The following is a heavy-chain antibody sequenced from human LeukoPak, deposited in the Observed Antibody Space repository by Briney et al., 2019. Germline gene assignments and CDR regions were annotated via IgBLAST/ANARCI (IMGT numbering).Heavy chain of an antibody. CDR3: ARVPYYDSSPPI. CDR1: GGSFSGYY. CDR2: INHSGST. J-gene: IGHJ3*02. D-gene: IGHD3-22*01. Sequence: SETLSLTCAVYGGSFSGYYWSWIRQPPGKGLEWIGEINHSGSTNYNPSLKSRITISVDTSKNQFSLKLSSVTAADTAVYYCARVPYYDSSPPIWGQGTMVTVSS. V-gene: IGHV4-34*01.